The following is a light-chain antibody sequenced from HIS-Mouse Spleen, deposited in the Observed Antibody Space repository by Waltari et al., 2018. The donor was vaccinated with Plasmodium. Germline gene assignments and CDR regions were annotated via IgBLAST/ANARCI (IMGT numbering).Light chain of an antibody. CDR3: QQYYSYPYT. V-gene: IGKV1-8*01. CDR2: AAS. CDR1: QGISSY. J-gene: IGKJ2*01. Sequence: AIRMTQSPSSFSASPGDRVTITCRASQGISSYLAWYQQEPGKAPKLLIYAASTLQSGVPSRFSGSGSGTDFTLTISCLQSEDFATYYCQQYYSYPYTFGQGTKLEIK.